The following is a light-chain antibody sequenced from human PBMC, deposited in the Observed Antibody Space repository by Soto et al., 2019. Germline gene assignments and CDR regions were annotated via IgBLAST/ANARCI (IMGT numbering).Light chain of an antibody. CDR2: DAS. J-gene: IGKJ1*01. Sequence: EKRMSQSPDTLSVSLRERATLFCRASQSLRSSLAWYQQKPGQAPRLLIYDASTRATGIPARFSGSGSGTDFTLTISGLQSEDFAVYYCQQYNNWPQTFGQGTKVDIK. CDR3: QQYNNWPQT. V-gene: IGKV3-15*01. CDR1: QSLRSS.